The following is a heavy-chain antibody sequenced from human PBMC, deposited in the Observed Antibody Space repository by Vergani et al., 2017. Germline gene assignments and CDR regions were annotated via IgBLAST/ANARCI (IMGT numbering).Heavy chain of an antibody. CDR1: GGSISSSSYY. CDR2: IYYSGST. CDR3: ASTPLGKGGDYFDY. Sequence: QLQLQESGPGLVKPSETLSLTCTVSGGSISSSSYYWGWIRQPPGKGLEWIGSIYYSGSTYYNPSLKSRVTISVDTSKNQFSLKLSSVTAADTAVYYCASTPLGKGGDYFDYWGQGTLVTVSS. J-gene: IGHJ4*02. D-gene: IGHD7-27*01. V-gene: IGHV4-39*07.